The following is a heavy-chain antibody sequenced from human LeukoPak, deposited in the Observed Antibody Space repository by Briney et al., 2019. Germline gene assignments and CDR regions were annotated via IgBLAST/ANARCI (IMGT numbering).Heavy chain of an antibody. D-gene: IGHD1-26*01. J-gene: IGHJ5*02. CDR2: ISDTGKT. V-gene: IGHV4-59*01. CDR3: ATGYYEPFAT. Sequence: SETLSLTCNVSGASLSSYYWDWLRQSPGRGLEWIGYISDTGKTDSNPSLKSRVTISLATSKNQFSLRLTSVTAADSAVYFCATGYYEPFATWGPGIMVSISS. CDR1: GASLSSYY.